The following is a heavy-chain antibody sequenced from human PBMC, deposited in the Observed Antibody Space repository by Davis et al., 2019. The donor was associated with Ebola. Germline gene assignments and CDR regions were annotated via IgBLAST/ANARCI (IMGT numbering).Heavy chain of an antibody. CDR3: ARLSSSSSDFDY. V-gene: IGHV1-2*02. CDR1: GYTFTGYY. J-gene: IGHJ4*02. D-gene: IGHD6-6*01. CDR2: INPNRGGT. Sequence: ASVKVSCKASGYTFTGYYMHWVRQAPGQGLEWMGWINPNRGGTNYAQKFQGRVTMTRDTSISTAYMELSRLRSDDTAVYYCARLSSSSSDFDYWGQGTLVTVSS.